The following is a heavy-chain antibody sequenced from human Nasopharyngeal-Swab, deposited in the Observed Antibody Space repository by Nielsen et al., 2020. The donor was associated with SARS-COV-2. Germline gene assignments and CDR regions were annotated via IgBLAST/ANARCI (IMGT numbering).Heavy chain of an antibody. V-gene: IGHV3-23*01. CDR2: ITGNGGST. CDR1: GFTFSSYA. CDR3: ARDHEGAITALDY. J-gene: IGHJ4*02. Sequence: GESLKISCAASGFTFSSYAMSWVRQAPGKGLEWVSAITGNGGSTYYADSVKGRFAISRDNSKNTLYLQMNSLRAEDTAVYYCARDHEGAITALDYWGQGTLVTVSS. D-gene: IGHD1-20*01.